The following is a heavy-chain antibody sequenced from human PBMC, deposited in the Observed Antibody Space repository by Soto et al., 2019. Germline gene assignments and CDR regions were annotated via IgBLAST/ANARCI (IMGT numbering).Heavy chain of an antibody. CDR2: FYHSGST. CDR1: GGSISSSNW. V-gene: IGHV4-4*02. Sequence: QVQLQESGPGLVKPSGTLSLTCAVSGGSISSSNWWSWVRQPPGKGLEWIGEFYHSGSTNYNPSLKCQVTRSVDKSKNQFSLKLSSVTAADTAVYYCARDVTGTNNWFDPWGQGTLVTVAS. J-gene: IGHJ5*02. D-gene: IGHD2-21*02. CDR3: ARDVTGTNNWFDP.